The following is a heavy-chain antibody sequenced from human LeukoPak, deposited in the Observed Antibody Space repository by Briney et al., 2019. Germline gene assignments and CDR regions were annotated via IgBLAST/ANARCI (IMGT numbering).Heavy chain of an antibody. CDR2: ISGSGAST. V-gene: IGHV3-23*01. CDR1: GFTFSSYA. J-gene: IGHJ4*02. CDR3: AKILRAYNYGGSDY. D-gene: IGHD5-18*01. Sequence: PGGSLRLSCAASGFTFSSYAMSWVRQAPGKGLEWVSTISGSGASTYYADSVQGRFTISRDNSKNTLFVQMNSLRAEDTAVYYCAKILRAYNYGGSDYWGQGTLVTVSS.